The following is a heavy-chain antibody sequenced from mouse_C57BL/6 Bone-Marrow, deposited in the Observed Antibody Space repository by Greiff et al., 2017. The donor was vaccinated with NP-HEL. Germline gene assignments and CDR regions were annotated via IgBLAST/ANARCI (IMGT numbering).Heavy chain of an antibody. CDR3: ARVHYYGSSPYYFDY. CDR1: GYTFTSYW. V-gene: IGHV1-69*01. J-gene: IGHJ2*02. CDR2: IDPSDSYT. D-gene: IGHD1-1*01. Sequence: QVQLQQPGAELVMPGASVKLSCKASGYTFTSYWMHWVKQRPGQGLEWIGEIDPSDSYTNYNQKFKGKSTLTVDKSSSTAYMPLSSLTSEDSAVYYCARVHYYGSSPYYFDYWGQGTSLTVSS.